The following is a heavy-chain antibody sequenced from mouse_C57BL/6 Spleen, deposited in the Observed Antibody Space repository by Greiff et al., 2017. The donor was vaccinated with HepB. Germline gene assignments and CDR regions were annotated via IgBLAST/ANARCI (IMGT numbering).Heavy chain of an antibody. CDR2: INPSNGGT. J-gene: IGHJ1*03. D-gene: IGHD1-1*01. Sequence: VQLQQPGTELVKPGASVKLSCKASGYTFTSYWLHWVKQRPGQGLEWIGNINPSNGGTNYNEKFKSKATLTVDKSSSTAYMQLSSLTSEDSAGYYGARRKDYYGSSSSYWYFDVWGTGTTVTVSS. CDR1: GYTFTSYW. CDR3: ARRKDYYGSSSSYWYFDV. V-gene: IGHV1-53*01.